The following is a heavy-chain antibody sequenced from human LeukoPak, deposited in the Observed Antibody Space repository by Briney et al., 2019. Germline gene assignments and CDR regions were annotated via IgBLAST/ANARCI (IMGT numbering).Heavy chain of an antibody. CDR3: AGPRRSSSWYATNWFDP. J-gene: IGHJ5*02. CDR2: INPNSGGT. Sequence: GASVKVSCKASGYTFTGYYMHWVRQAPGQGLEWMGWINPNSGGTNYAQKFQGRVTMTRDTSISTAYMELSRLRSDDTAVYYCAGPRRSSSWYATNWFDPWGQGTLVTVSS. V-gene: IGHV1-2*02. D-gene: IGHD6-13*01. CDR1: GYTFTGYY.